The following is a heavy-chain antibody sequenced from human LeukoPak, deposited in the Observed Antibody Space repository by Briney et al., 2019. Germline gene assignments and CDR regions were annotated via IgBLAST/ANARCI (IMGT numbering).Heavy chain of an antibody. V-gene: IGHV3-7*03. J-gene: IGHJ4*02. CDR3: AKVQDCSSTSCYPISYFDY. CDR1: GFTFSSYW. Sequence: PGGSLRLSCAASGFTFSSYWMSWVRQAPGKGLEWVANIKQDGSEKYYVDSVKGRFTISRDTSKNTLYLQMNSLRAEDTAVYYCAKVQDCSSTSCYPISYFDYWGQGTLVTVSS. D-gene: IGHD2-2*01. CDR2: IKQDGSEK.